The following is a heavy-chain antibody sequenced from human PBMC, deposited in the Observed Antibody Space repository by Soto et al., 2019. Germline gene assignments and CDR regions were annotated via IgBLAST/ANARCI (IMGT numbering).Heavy chain of an antibody. D-gene: IGHD6-6*01. CDR1: GYTFTSYD. CDR3: ARGRRIAARRLYTWFDP. V-gene: IGHV1-8*01. J-gene: IGHJ5*02. Sequence: QVQLVQSGAEVKKPGASVKVSCKASGYTFTSYDINWVRQATGQGLEWMGWMNPNSGNTGYAQKFQGRITMNRXXSXSXXYMELSSLRSEDTAVYYCARGRRIAARRLYTWFDPWGQGTLVTVSS. CDR2: MNPNSGNT.